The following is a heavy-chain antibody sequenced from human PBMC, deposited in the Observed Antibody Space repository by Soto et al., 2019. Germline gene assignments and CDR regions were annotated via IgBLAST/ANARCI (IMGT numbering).Heavy chain of an antibody. CDR1: GYSFTSYW. J-gene: IGHJ4*02. CDR2: IYPGDSDT. Sequence: VESLKISCNGSGYSFTSYWIGWVRQMPGKGLEWMGIIYPGDSDTRYNPSFQGQVTISADKSISTAYLQLSSLKASDTAMYFCARAQAGDYWGQGTLVTVSS. V-gene: IGHV5-51*01. CDR3: ARAQAGDY.